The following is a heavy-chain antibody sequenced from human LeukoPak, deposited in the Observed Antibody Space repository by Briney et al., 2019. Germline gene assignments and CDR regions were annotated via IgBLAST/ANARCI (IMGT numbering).Heavy chain of an antibody. CDR3: AKGSSGYYSHFDY. J-gene: IGHJ4*02. Sequence: GRSLRLSCAASGFTFDDYAMHCVRQAPGKGLEWVSGISWNSGNIGYADSVKGRFTISRDNAKNSLYLQMNSLRAEDMALYYCAKGSSGYYSHFDYWGQGTLVTVSS. CDR1: GFTFDDYA. V-gene: IGHV3-9*03. D-gene: IGHD3-22*01. CDR2: ISWNSGNI.